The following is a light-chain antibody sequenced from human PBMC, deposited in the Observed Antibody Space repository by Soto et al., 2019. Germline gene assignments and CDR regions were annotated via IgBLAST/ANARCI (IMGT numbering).Light chain of an antibody. V-gene: IGKV3-20*01. J-gene: IGKJ1*01. CDR1: QSVSSNY. CDR2: GES. CDR3: QKYGSSPRT. Sequence: EIVLTRSPGTLSLSPGERATLSCRASQSVSSNYITWYQQKPGQAPRSLIFGESSRATGIPDRFSGSGSGTDLSLTISRLEPEDFAVYYCQKYGSSPRTCGQGTKVDI.